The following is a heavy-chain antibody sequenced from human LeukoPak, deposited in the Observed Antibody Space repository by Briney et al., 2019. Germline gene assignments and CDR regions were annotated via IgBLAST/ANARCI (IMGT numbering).Heavy chain of an antibody. V-gene: IGHV4-4*07. Sequence: SETLSLTCTVSGDSINSYYWSWIRQPAGKGLEWIGRIYTSGTDYNPSLQRRVTLSVDTSKNHFSLKLSSVTAADTAVYYCARAGTDGYSHFDYWGQGTLVTVSS. CDR3: ARAGTDGYSHFDY. D-gene: IGHD3-22*01. CDR2: IYTSGT. J-gene: IGHJ4*02. CDR1: GDSINSYY.